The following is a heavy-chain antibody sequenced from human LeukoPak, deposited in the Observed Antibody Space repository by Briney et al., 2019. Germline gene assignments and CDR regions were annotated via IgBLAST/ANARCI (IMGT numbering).Heavy chain of an antibody. CDR3: ARGPQVNYYDSSGYLDY. D-gene: IGHD3-22*01. CDR2: IIPILGIA. CDR1: GGTFSSYA. J-gene: IGHJ4*02. V-gene: IGHV1-69*04. Sequence: SVKASCKASGGTFSSYAISWVRQAPGQGLEWMGRIIPILGIANYAQKFQGRVTITADKSTSTAYMELSSLRSEDTAVYYCARGPQVNYYDSSGYLDYWGQGTLVTVSS.